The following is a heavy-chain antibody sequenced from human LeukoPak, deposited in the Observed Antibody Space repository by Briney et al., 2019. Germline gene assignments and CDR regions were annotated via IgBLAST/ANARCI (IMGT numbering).Heavy chain of an antibody. CDR1: GFTFSSYW. Sequence: GGSLRLSCAASGFTFSSYWMPWVRQAPGKGLAWVSRINSDGSSTSYADSVKGRFTISRDNAKNTLYLQMNSLRAEDTAVYYCASSSSGYNWFDPWGQGTLVTVSS. CDR3: ASSSSGYNWFDP. CDR2: INSDGSST. V-gene: IGHV3-74*01. J-gene: IGHJ5*02. D-gene: IGHD6-6*01.